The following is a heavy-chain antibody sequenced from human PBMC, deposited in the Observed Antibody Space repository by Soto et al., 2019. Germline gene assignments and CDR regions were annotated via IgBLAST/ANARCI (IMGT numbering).Heavy chain of an antibody. CDR3: AKGGRQWLVTSDFNY. CDR1: GFTFSDYA. D-gene: IGHD6-19*01. J-gene: IGHJ4*02. Sequence: VQLVESGGGVVQPGRSLRLSCAASGFTFSDYAMHWVRQAPGKGLEWVSVVSNDGRNTHYADSVKGRFTISRDSSKNTVSLEMTRLRAEDTAVYYCAKGGRQWLVTSDFNYWGQGALVTVSS. CDR2: VSNDGRNT. V-gene: IGHV3-30*18.